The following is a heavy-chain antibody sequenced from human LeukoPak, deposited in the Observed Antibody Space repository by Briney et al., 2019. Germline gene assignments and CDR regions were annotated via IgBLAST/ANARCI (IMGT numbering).Heavy chain of an antibody. CDR2: ISTSSTYS. CDR3: ARDKRRSLGIDFDY. V-gene: IGHV3-11*06. D-gene: IGHD7-27*01. J-gene: IGHJ4*02. Sequence: PGGSLRLSCAASGFTFDDYAMHWVRQAPGKGLEWVSYISTSSTYSDYADSVKGRFTISRDNAKNSLYLQMNSLEAEDTAVYYCARDKRRSLGIDFDYWGQGTLVTVSS. CDR1: GFTFDDYA.